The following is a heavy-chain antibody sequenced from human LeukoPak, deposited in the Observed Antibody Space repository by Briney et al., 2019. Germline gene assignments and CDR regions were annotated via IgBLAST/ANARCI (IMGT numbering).Heavy chain of an antibody. CDR2: IIPIFGTA. Sequence: KISCKGSGYSFTSYGISWVRQAPGQGLEWMGGIIPIFGTAHYAQKFQGRVTITADDPTSTAYMELSSLGSEDTAVYYCARETGGYFGSGTYYKYNLFDPWGQGTLVTVSS. D-gene: IGHD3-10*01. V-gene: IGHV1-69*01. CDR3: ARETGGYFGSGTYYKYNLFDP. J-gene: IGHJ5*02. CDR1: GYSFTSYG.